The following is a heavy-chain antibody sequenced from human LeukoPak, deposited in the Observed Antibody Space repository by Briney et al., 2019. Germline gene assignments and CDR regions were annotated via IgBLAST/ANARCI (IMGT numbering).Heavy chain of an antibody. J-gene: IGHJ6*02. D-gene: IGHD3-3*01. CDR1: GGSISNYY. CDR2: ISYSGST. Sequence: SSETLSLTCTVSGGSISNYYWSWIRQPPGKGLEWIGYISYSGSTNYNPSLRSRVAISEDTSRNQFSLRLNSVTAADTAVYYCARHIPVIWSSGYYYGMDVWGQGTMVTVSS. CDR3: ARHIPVIWSSGYYYGMDV. V-gene: IGHV4-59*08.